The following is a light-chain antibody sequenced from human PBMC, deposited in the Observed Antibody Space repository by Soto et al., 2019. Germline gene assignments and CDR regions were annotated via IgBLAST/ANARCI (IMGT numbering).Light chain of an antibody. CDR3: QQYGSSPVT. CDR2: DAS. V-gene: IGKV3-20*01. J-gene: IGKJ1*01. Sequence: EIVLTQSPGTLSLSPEERATLSCRVSQSVSSSYLAWYQQKPGQAPRLLIYDASSRATGIPDRFSGSGSGTDFTLTISRLEPEDFAVYYCQQYGSSPVTLGQGTKGDIK. CDR1: QSVSSSY.